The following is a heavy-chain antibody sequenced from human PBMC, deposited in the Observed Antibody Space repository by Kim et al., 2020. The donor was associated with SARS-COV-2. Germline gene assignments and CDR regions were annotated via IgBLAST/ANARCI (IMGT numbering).Heavy chain of an antibody. D-gene: IGHD3-10*01. J-gene: IGHJ4*02. CDR3: AKDPLWFGELLYNYFDY. Sequence: GGSLRLSCAASGFTFSSYGMHWVRQAPGKGLEWVAVISYDGSNKYYADSVKGRFTISRDNSKNTLYLQMNSLRAEDTAVYYCAKDPLWFGELLYNYFDYWGQGTLVTVSS. V-gene: IGHV3-30*18. CDR2: ISYDGSNK. CDR1: GFTFSSYG.